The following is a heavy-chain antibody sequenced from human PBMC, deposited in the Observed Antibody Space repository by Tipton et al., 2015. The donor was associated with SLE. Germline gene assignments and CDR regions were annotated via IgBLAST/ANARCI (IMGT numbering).Heavy chain of an antibody. V-gene: IGHV1-8*01. D-gene: IGHD1-7*01. J-gene: IGHJ6*03. Sequence: QSGAEVKKPGASVKVSCKASGYTFTSYDINWVRQATGQGLEWMGWMNPNSGNTGYAQKFQGRVTMTRNTSISTAYMELSSLRSDDTAVYYCARQELNQLELKGYYYYMDVWGKGTTVTVSS. CDR2: MNPNSGNT. CDR1: GYTFTSYD. CDR3: ARQELNQLELKGYYYYMDV.